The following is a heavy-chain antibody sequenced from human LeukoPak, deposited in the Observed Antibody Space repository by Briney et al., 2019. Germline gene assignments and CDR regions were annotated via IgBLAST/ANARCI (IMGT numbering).Heavy chain of an antibody. CDR1: GYTFTSYG. Sequence: VASVKVSCKASGYTFTSYGISWVRQAPGQGLEWMGWISAYNGNTNYAQKLQGRVTMTTDTSTSTAYMELRSLRSDDTAVYYCARGYDFWSGSIRFDPWGQGTLVTVSP. V-gene: IGHV1-18*01. CDR2: ISAYNGNT. CDR3: ARGYDFWSGSIRFDP. D-gene: IGHD3-3*01. J-gene: IGHJ5*02.